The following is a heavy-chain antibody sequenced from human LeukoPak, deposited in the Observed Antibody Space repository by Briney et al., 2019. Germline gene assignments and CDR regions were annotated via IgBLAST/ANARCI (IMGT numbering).Heavy chain of an antibody. Sequence: AGGSLRLSCAASGFTFSNYEMNGVRQAPGKGPEWISYISTSVSTTYYADSVKGRFTISRDNAKNSLYLQMNSLRVEDSAVYYCARLAYLDYWGQGTLVTVSS. J-gene: IGHJ4*02. CDR2: ISTSVSTT. CDR3: ARLAYLDY. V-gene: IGHV3-48*03. CDR1: GFTFSNYE. D-gene: IGHD3-3*02.